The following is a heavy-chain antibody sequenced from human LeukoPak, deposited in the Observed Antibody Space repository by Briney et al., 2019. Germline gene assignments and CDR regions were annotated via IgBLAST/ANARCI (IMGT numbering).Heavy chain of an antibody. CDR2: ISSSSSYI. V-gene: IGHV3-21*01. D-gene: IGHD4-11*01. Sequence: GGSLRLSCAASGFTFSSYSMNWVRQAPGKGLDWVSSISSSSSYINYADSVKGRFTISRDNAKNSMYLQMNSLRAEDTAVYYCARKPTATTVTTFNNYWGQGTLVTVSS. CDR1: GFTFSSYS. J-gene: IGHJ4*02. CDR3: ARKPTATTVTTFNNY.